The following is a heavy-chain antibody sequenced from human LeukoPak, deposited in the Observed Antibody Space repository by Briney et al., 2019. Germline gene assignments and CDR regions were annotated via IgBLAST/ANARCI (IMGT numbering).Heavy chain of an antibody. CDR1: GFTFSSYA. J-gene: IGHJ4*02. CDR3: AKDLQGSY. CDR2: ISGSGGST. Sequence: GGSLRLSCAASGFTFSSYAMSWVRQAPGKGLEWVSAISGSGGSTYYADSVKGRFTISRDDSKNMLYLQMLSLRVEDTAVYYCAKDLQGSYWGQGTLVTVSS. V-gene: IGHV3-23*01.